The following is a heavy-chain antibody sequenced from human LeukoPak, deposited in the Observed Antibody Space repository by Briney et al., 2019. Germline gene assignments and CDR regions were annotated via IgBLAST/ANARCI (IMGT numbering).Heavy chain of an antibody. Sequence: PSETLSLTCTVSGGSISSSSYYWGWIRQPPGKGLEWIGSIYYSGSTYYNPSLKSRVTISVDTSKNQCSLKLSSATAADTAVYYCARAKYYYDSSGYLVPFDYWGQGTLVTVSS. CDR2: IYYSGST. CDR3: ARAKYYYDSSGYLVPFDY. CDR1: GGSISSSSYY. V-gene: IGHV4-39*01. J-gene: IGHJ4*02. D-gene: IGHD3-22*01.